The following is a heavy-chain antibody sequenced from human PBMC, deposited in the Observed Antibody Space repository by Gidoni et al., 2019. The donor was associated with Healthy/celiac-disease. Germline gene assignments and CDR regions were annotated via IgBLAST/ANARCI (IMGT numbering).Heavy chain of an antibody. J-gene: IGHJ3*02. Sequence: AAGGFTFDDYAIHWVRHVLGKGLEWVSLLSCDGGSTYYADSVKGRCTSERDNSKNSLYLKMNSLRAEDTDLYYCAKENNARHYYYDSSGFQNHDAFDIGGQGTMVTVSS. CDR2: LSCDGGST. V-gene: IGHV3-43D*03. D-gene: IGHD3-22*01. CDR1: GFTFDDYA. CDR3: AKENNARHYYYDSSGFQNHDAFDI.